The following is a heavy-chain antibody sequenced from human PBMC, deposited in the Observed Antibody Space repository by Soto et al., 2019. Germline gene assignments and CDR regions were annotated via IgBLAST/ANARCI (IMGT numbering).Heavy chain of an antibody. V-gene: IGHV1-24*01. Sequence: ASVKVSCKVSGYTLTELSMHWVRQAPGKGLEWMGGFDPEDGETIYAQKFQGRVTMTEDTSTDTAYMELSSLRSEDTAVYYCATVAPRRKYYYDSSGYPYYFDYWGQGTPVTVSS. CDR2: FDPEDGET. D-gene: IGHD3-22*01. J-gene: IGHJ4*02. CDR3: ATVAPRRKYYYDSSGYPYYFDY. CDR1: GYTLTELS.